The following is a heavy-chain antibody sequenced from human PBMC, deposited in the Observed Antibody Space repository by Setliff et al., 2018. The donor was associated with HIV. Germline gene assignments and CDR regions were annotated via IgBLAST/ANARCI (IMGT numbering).Heavy chain of an antibody. Sequence: ASVKVSCKASGYMFSIYYMHWVRQVPGQGLEWMGWSNPNTGGTKYAQKFQGRVTMTMDTSTTTAYMELSRLKSDDTAVYYCARDHVVCSGGTCRSDDPYYYYYMNVW. CDR3: ARDHVVCSGGTCRSDDPYYYYYMNV. CDR1: GYMFSIYY. V-gene: IGHV1-2*02. CDR2: SNPNTGGT. D-gene: IGHD2-15*01. J-gene: IGHJ6*03.